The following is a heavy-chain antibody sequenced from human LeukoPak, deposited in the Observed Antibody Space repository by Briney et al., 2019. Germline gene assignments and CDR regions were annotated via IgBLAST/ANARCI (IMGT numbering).Heavy chain of an antibody. Sequence: SETLSLTCTVSGGSISSYYWSWIRQPAGKGLEWIGRIYTSGSTNYNPSLKSRVTISVDTSKNQFSLKLSSVTAADTAVYYCARDLPYDYVLGSYRHGVFDYWGQGTLVTVSS. V-gene: IGHV4-4*07. D-gene: IGHD3-16*02. CDR3: ARDLPYDYVLGSYRHGVFDY. J-gene: IGHJ4*02. CDR2: IYTSGST. CDR1: GGSISSYY.